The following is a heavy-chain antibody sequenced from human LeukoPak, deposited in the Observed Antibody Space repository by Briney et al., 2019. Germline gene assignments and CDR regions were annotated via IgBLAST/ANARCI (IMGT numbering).Heavy chain of an antibody. Sequence: SETLSLTCAVYGGSFSGYYWSWIRQPPGKGLEWLGEINHSGSTNYNPSLKSRVTISVDTSKNQFSLKLSSVTAADTAVYYCARGYWASIRFDYWGQGTLVTVSS. CDR3: ARGYWASIRFDY. CDR2: INHSGST. D-gene: IGHD2-15*01. J-gene: IGHJ4*02. CDR1: GGSFSGYY. V-gene: IGHV4-34*01.